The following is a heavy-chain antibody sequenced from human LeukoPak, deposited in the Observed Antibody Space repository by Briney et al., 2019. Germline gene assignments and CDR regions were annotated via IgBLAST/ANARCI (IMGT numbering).Heavy chain of an antibody. D-gene: IGHD2-2*01. CDR2: ISYDGSNK. V-gene: IGHV3-30-3*02. CDR1: GFTFSSYA. CDR3: AKRAISPRPFDC. Sequence: GGSLRLSCAASGFTFSSYAMHWVRQAPGKGLEWVAVISYDGSNKYYADFVKGRFTISRDNSKNTLYLQMNSLRAEDTAIYYCAKRAISPRPFDCWGQGTLVTVSS. J-gene: IGHJ4*02.